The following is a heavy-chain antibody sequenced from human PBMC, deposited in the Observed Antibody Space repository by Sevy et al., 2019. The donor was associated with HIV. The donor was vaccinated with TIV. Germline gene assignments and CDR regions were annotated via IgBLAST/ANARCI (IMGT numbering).Heavy chain of an antibody. Sequence: ASVKVSCKASGYTFTTYAITWVRQAPGVGLEWMGWISVNNGNRNYAQKVQDRVTMTTDTSTNTAYMELRSLRSDDAAMYYCARVVMSSSWPCFDYWGQGTLVTVSS. CDR2: ISVNNGNR. J-gene: IGHJ4*02. V-gene: IGHV1-18*01. D-gene: IGHD6-13*01. CDR1: GYTFTTYA. CDR3: ARVVMSSSWPCFDY.